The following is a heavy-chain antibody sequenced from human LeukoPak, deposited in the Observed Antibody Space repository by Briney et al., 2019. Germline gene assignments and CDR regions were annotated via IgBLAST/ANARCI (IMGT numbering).Heavy chain of an antibody. CDR3: ARHSYGSGKFFDY. CDR1: GDSVSSYY. V-gene: IGHV4-59*08. D-gene: IGHD3-10*01. CDR2: IYYSGTT. Sequence: PSETLSLTCTVSGDSVSSYYWSWIRQPPGKGLEWIGYIYYSGTTNYNPSLKSRVTISGDTSKNQFSLKLSSVTAADTAVYYCARHSYGSGKFFDYWGQGTLVTVSS. J-gene: IGHJ4*02.